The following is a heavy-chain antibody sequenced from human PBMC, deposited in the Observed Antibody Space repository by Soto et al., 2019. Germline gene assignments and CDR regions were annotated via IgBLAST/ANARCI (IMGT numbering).Heavy chain of an antibody. V-gene: IGHV3-53*01. Sequence: AGGSLRLSCGASGFTVSNNYMRWVRQAPGKGLEWVSLIYSGGNTHYADSVKGRFTISRDNSKNTLFLQMNSLRVEDTAVYYCARDPPGIAASGAGGWGQGTLVTVSS. CDR1: GFTVSNNY. D-gene: IGHD6-13*01. CDR3: ARDPPGIAASGAGG. CDR2: IYSGGNT. J-gene: IGHJ4*02.